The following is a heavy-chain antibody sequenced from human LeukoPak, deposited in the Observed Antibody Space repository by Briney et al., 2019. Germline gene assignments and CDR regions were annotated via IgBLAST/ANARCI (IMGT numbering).Heavy chain of an antibody. CDR2: IYNSGST. V-gene: IGHV4-39*07. Sequence: ASETLSLTCTVSGGSISSSNYYWGWIRQPPGKELEWIGSIYNSGSTYYNPSLKSRVTISVDTSKNQFSLKLSSVTAADTALYYCARDGVVVAIHFDYWGQGTLVTVSS. D-gene: IGHD2-15*01. J-gene: IGHJ4*02. CDR3: ARDGVVVAIHFDY. CDR1: GGSISSSNYY.